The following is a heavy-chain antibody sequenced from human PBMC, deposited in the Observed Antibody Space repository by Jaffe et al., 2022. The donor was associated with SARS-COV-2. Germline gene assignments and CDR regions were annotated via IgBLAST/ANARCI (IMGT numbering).Heavy chain of an antibody. D-gene: IGHD6-13*01. CDR3: AKSLKGSWWENWFDP. J-gene: IGHJ5*02. CDR2: ISWNSGSI. Sequence: EVQLVESGGGLVQPGRSLRLSCAASGFTFDDYAMHWVRQAPGKGLEWVSGISWNSGSIGYADSVKGRFTISRDNAKNSLYLQMNSLRAEDTALYYCAKSLKGSWWENWFDPWGQGTLVTVSS. V-gene: IGHV3-9*01. CDR1: GFTFDDYA.